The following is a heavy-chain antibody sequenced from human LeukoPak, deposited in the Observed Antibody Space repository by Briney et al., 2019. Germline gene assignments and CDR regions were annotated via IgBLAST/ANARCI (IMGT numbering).Heavy chain of an antibody. CDR3: ARVGYSYGYSQYYFDY. CDR1: GGSFSGYY. Sequence: PSETLSLTCAVYGGSFSGYYWSWIRQPPGKGLEWIGEINHSGSTNYNPSLKSRVTISVDTSKNQFSLKLSSVTAADTAVYYCARVGYSYGYSQYYFDYWGQGTLVTVSS. CDR2: INHSGST. D-gene: IGHD5-18*01. V-gene: IGHV4-34*01. J-gene: IGHJ4*02.